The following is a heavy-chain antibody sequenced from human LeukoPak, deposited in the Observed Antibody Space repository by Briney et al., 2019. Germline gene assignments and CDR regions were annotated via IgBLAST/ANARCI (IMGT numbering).Heavy chain of an antibody. Sequence: SETLSLTCAVSGYSISSGYYWGWIRQPPGKGLEWIGSIYHSGSTYYNPSLKSRVTISVDTSKNQFSLKLSSVTAADTAVYYCARVGYCSGGSCYSWFDPWGQGTLVTVSP. CDR2: IYHSGST. D-gene: IGHD2-15*01. CDR3: ARVGYCSGGSCYSWFDP. V-gene: IGHV4-38-2*01. J-gene: IGHJ5*02. CDR1: GYSISSGYY.